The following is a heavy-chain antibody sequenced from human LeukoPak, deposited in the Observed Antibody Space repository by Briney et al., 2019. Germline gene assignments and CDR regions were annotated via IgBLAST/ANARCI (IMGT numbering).Heavy chain of an antibody. D-gene: IGHD2-15*01. CDR2: IKQDGSEK. V-gene: IGHV3-7*03. CDR1: GFIFRTYW. Sequence: GGSLRLSCAASGFIFRTYWMSWVRQAPGQGLEWVANIKQDGSEKYYVDSVKGRFTISRDNAKNSLYLQMNSLRDEDTAVYYCASDYPGYSSGSYFTYWGQGTLVTVSS. CDR3: ASDYPGYSSGSYFTY. J-gene: IGHJ4*02.